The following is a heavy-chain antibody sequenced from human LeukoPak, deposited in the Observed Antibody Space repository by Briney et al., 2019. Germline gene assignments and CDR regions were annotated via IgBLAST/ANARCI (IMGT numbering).Heavy chain of an antibody. Sequence: GGSLRLSCAASGLTFSSYWMSWVRQAPGKGLEWVANIKQDGSEKYYVDSVKGRFTISRDNAKNSLYLQMNSLRAEDTAVYYCARVSTPDYYDSSGYFDAFDIWGQGTMVTVSS. CDR3: ARVSTPDYYDSSGYFDAFDI. D-gene: IGHD3-22*01. CDR2: IKQDGSEK. CDR1: GLTFSSYW. J-gene: IGHJ3*02. V-gene: IGHV3-7*01.